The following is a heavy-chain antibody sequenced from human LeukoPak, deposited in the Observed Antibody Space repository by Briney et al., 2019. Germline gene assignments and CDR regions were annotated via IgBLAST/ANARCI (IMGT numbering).Heavy chain of an antibody. CDR3: AKGLLPATIFGVVSQDPDY. D-gene: IGHD3-3*01. J-gene: IGHJ4*02. CDR1: GFTFSSYG. V-gene: IGHV3-30*02. CDR2: IRYDGSNK. Sequence: PGGSLRLSCAASGFTFSSYGMHWVRQAPGKGLEWVAFIRYDGSNKYYADSVKGRFTISRDNSKNTLYLQMNSLRAEDTAVYYCAKGLLPATIFGVVSQDPDYWGQGTLVTVSS.